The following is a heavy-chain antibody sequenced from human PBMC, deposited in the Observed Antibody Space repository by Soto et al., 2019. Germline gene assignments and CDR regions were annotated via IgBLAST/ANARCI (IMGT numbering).Heavy chain of an antibody. CDR2: ISAYNGNT. Sequence: ASVKVSCKASGYTSTSYGISWVRQAPGQGLEWMGWISAYNGNTNYAQKFQGRVTITADKSTSTAYMELSSLRSEDTAMYYCARDPSAYDLPAYWGQGTLVTVSS. J-gene: IGHJ4*02. V-gene: IGHV1-18*01. CDR3: ARDPSAYDLPAY. CDR1: GYTSTSYG. D-gene: IGHD5-12*01.